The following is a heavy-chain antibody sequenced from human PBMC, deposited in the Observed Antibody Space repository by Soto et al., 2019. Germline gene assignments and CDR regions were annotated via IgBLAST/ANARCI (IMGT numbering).Heavy chain of an antibody. V-gene: IGHV3-48*03. D-gene: IGHD3-22*01. CDR2: ISSSGSTI. CDR1: GFTFSSYE. J-gene: IGHJ3*02. CDR3: ARDSPSFYDSSGYSAFDI. Sequence: GSLRLSCAASGFTFSSYEMNWVRQAPGKGLEWVSYISSSGSTIYYADSVKGRFTISRDNAKNSLYLQMNSLRAEDTAVYYCARDSPSFYDSSGYSAFDIWGQGTMVTVSS.